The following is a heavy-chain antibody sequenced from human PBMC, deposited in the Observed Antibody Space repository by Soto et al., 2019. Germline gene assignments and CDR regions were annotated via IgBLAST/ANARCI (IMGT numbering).Heavy chain of an antibody. J-gene: IGHJ1*01. V-gene: IGHV1-18*01. CDR2: ISTYNGNT. CDR3: ARDNGQWLVSD. CDR1: GYIFTSHG. Sequence: QVQLVQSGAEVKNPGASVKVSCKASGYIFTSHGISWVRQAPGQRLEWRGRISTYNGNTKYAQKLQVRVTMTTDTSASISFMELRRIRSADTAVDSCARDNGQWLVSDWGQGTLVTFSS. D-gene: IGHD6-19*01.